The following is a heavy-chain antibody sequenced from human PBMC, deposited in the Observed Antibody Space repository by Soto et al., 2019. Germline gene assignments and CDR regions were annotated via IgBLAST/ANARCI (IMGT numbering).Heavy chain of an antibody. Sequence: SETLSLTCTVSGVSVNSGNYYWSWIRQTPGKGLEWIGYIYQGGSTRYNPSLKSRVTISLDTSKNKLYLKMSSVTAEDTAVYYCAKDSGYSHYIVVVPAAMSYFDYWGQGTLVTVSS. D-gene: IGHD2-2*01. CDR3: AKDSGYSHYIVVVPAAMSYFDY. V-gene: IGHV4-61*01. J-gene: IGHJ4*02. CDR1: GVSVNSGNYY. CDR2: IYQGGST.